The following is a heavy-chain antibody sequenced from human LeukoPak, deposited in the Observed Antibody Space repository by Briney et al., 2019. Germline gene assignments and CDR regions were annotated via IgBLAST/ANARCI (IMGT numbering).Heavy chain of an antibody. J-gene: IGHJ4*02. CDR1: GGSISGYF. CDR3: AREPTSGREPTSGRPLDY. D-gene: IGHD5-12*01. V-gene: IGHV4-4*07. CDR2: IYSSGSN. Sequence: SETLSLTCTVAGGSISGYFWSWIRQPAGKGLEWVGRIYSSGSNNYNTSLKSRVTMSLDTSKNPLSLNLSSVTAADTAVYYCAREPTSGREPTSGRPLDYWGQGTLVTVSS.